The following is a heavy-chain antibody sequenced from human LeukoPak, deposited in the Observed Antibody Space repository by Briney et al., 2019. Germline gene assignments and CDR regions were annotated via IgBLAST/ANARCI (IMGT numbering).Heavy chain of an antibody. Sequence: GGSLRLSCEASGFTFSSYSMNWVRQAPGKGLEWISYISTSTTTIYYANSVKGRFTISRDNAKKSLYLQMNSLRVEDTAVYYCARDVRAYSSSSSAFDIWGQGTMVTASS. V-gene: IGHV3-48*01. D-gene: IGHD6-6*01. CDR2: ISTSTTTI. CDR1: GFTFSSYS. CDR3: ARDVRAYSSSSSAFDI. J-gene: IGHJ3*02.